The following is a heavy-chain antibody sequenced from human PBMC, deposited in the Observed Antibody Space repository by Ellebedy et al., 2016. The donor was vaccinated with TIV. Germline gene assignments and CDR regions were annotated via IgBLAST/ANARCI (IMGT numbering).Heavy chain of an antibody. V-gene: IGHV3-11*06. CDR3: AGHTAMVTGFFDP. CDR2: ISSRGSYT. J-gene: IGHJ5*02. CDR1: GFTFNDNY. D-gene: IGHD5-18*01. Sequence: PGGSLRLSCAASGFTFNDNYMSWIRQAPGKGLEWLSYISSRGSYTKYADSVKGRFTISRDNAKNSLYPQMHSLRAEDTAVYYCAGHTAMVTGFFDPWGQGTLVTVSS.